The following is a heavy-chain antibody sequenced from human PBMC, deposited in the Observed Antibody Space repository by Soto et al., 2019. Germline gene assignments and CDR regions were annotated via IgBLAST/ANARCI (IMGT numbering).Heavy chain of an antibody. Sequence: QVQLVQSGAEVKKPGSSVKVSCKASGGTFSSYAISWVRQAPGQGLEWMGGIIPIFGTANYAQKFQGRVTITADDSTSTAYMELSSLRSEATAVYYCARRMSVFGVVYDAFDIWGQGTMVTVSS. D-gene: IGHD3-3*01. CDR3: ARRMSVFGVVYDAFDI. J-gene: IGHJ3*02. V-gene: IGHV1-69*12. CDR2: IIPIFGTA. CDR1: GGTFSSYA.